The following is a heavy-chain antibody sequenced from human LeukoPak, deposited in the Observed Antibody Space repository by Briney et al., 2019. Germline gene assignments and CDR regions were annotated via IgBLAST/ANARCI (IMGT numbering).Heavy chain of an antibody. J-gene: IGHJ4*02. CDR1: GGSVNNNAYY. CDR3: ARSDYSGYFDY. Sequence: PSETLSLTCTVSGGSVNNNAYYWGWVRQPPGKGLEYIGNVYYSGITYYNPSLQSRVTKSVDTSNNQFSLKLSSVTAADTAVYYCARSDYSGYFDYWGQGTLVSVSS. D-gene: IGHD4-11*01. CDR2: VYYSGIT. V-gene: IGHV4-39*01.